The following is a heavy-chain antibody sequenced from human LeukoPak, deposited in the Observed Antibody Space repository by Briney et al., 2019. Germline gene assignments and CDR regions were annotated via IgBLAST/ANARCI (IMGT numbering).Heavy chain of an antibody. CDR2: INPSGGST. Sequence: ASVKVSCKASGYTFTSYYMHWMRQAPGQGLEWMGIINPSGGSTSYAQKFQGRVTMTRDTSTSTVYMELSSLRSEDTAAYYCAREQWLVPPYYYYGMDVWGQGTTVTVSS. J-gene: IGHJ6*02. V-gene: IGHV1-46*03. D-gene: IGHD6-19*01. CDR3: AREQWLVPPYYYYGMDV. CDR1: GYTFTSYY.